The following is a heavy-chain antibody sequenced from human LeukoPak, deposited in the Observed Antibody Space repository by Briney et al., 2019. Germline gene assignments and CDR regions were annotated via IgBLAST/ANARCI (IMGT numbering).Heavy chain of an antibody. CDR2: INHSGST. CDR1: GGSFSGYY. Sequence: SETLSLTCAVYGGSFSGYYWSWIRQPPGKGLEWIWEINHSGSTNYNPSLKSRVTISVDTSKNQFSLKLSSVTAADTAVYYCARVRAARPFDYWGQGTLVTVSS. J-gene: IGHJ4*02. CDR3: ARVRAARPFDY. D-gene: IGHD6-6*01. V-gene: IGHV4-34*01.